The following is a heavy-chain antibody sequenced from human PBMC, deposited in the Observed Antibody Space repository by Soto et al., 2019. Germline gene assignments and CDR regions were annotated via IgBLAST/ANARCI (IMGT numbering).Heavy chain of an antibody. D-gene: IGHD1-26*01. J-gene: IGHJ4*02. CDR1: GYTFTVYY. V-gene: IGHV1-2*02. CDR3: ARDLAKGGGSAGFDY. CDR2: INPKSGGT. Sequence: QVQLVQSGAEVKKPGASVNVSCKASGYTFTVYYMHWVRQAPGQGLEWRGWINPKSGGTMYPQKFQGRVSMTWDTSISTAYMALTRLRSDYTAVYYCARDLAKGGGSAGFDYWGQGTLVTVSS.